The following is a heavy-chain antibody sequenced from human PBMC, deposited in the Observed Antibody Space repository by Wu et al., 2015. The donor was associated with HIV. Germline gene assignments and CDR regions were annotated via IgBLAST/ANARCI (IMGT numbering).Heavy chain of an antibody. J-gene: IGHJ5*02. V-gene: IGHV1-46*01. Sequence: QVQLVQSGAEVKKPGASVKVSCKASGYTFTSYYMHWVRQAPGQGLEWMGIINPSGGSTSYAQKFQGRVTMTRDTSTSTVYMELSSLRSEDTAVYYCARGHILTGYLSYNWFDPWGQGTLVTVSS. CDR2: INPSGGST. D-gene: IGHD3-9*01. CDR1: GYTFTSYY. CDR3: ARGHILTGYLSYNWFDP.